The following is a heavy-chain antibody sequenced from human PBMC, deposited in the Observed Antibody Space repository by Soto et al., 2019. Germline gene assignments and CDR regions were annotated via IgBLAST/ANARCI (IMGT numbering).Heavy chain of an antibody. CDR2: ISAYNGNT. J-gene: IGHJ5*02. CDR1: GYTFTSYG. Sequence: QVQLVQSGAEVKKPGASVKVSCKASGYTFTSYGISWVRQAPGQGLEWMGWISAYNGNTNYAQKLQGRVTMTTDTSTSTGYMELSSLRSDDTAVYYCAFDLTHDPRYGNWFDPWGQGTLVTVSS. CDR3: AFDLTHDPRYGNWFDP. D-gene: IGHD1-20*01. V-gene: IGHV1-18*01.